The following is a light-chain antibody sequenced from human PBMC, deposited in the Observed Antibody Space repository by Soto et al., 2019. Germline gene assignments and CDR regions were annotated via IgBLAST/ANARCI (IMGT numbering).Light chain of an antibody. CDR2: GNS. CDR1: SSNIGAGYD. CDR3: QSYDSSLSVWV. Sequence: QSVLTQPPSVSGAPGQRVTISCTGSSSNIGAGYDVHWYQQLPGTAPKLLIYGNSNRPSGVPDRFSGSKSGTSASLAITGLQAEDGADYSCQSYDSSLSVWVFGGGTKLTVL. J-gene: IGLJ3*02. V-gene: IGLV1-40*01.